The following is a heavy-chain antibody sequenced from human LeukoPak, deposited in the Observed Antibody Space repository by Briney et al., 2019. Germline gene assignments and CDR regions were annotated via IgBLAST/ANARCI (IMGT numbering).Heavy chain of an antibody. CDR3: ARDGMVRGVIIIPGSY. CDR1: GGTFSSYA. V-gene: IGHV1-69*13. CDR2: IIPIFGTA. D-gene: IGHD3-10*01. Sequence: GASVKVSCKASGGTFSSYAISWVRQAPGQGLEWMGGIIPIFGTANYAQKFQGGVTITADESTSTAYMELSSLRSEDTAVYYCARDGMVRGVIIIPGSYWGQGTLVTVSS. J-gene: IGHJ4*02.